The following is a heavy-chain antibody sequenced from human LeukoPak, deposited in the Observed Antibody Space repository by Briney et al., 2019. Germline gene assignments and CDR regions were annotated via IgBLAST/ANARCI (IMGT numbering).Heavy chain of an antibody. J-gene: IGHJ3*02. Sequence: PGGSLRLSCAASGFTFSTYSMNWVRQAPGKGLEWVSYIFSDGATMYYADSVKGRFTISRDNARNSLYLQMSNLRAEDTAAYYCARAGKRVGARQLDAFDIWGQGTMVTVSS. CDR3: ARAGKRVGARQLDAFDI. V-gene: IGHV3-48*04. CDR1: GFTFSTYS. D-gene: IGHD1-26*01. CDR2: IFSDGATM.